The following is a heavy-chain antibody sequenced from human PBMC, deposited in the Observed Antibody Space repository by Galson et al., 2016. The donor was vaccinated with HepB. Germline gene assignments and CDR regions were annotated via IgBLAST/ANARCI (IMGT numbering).Heavy chain of an antibody. CDR2: ISYDGSSK. CDR1: GFTFSNYV. J-gene: IGHJ4*02. D-gene: IGHD6-19*01. Sequence: SLRLSCAASGFTFSNYVMHWVRQAPGKGLEWVAVISYDGSSKYYADSVKGRFTISRDNSKNTLYLQMNSLRAEDTAVYYCAREGAEMAVAGTAFDYWGQGTLVTVSS. V-gene: IGHV3-30*04. CDR3: AREGAEMAVAGTAFDY.